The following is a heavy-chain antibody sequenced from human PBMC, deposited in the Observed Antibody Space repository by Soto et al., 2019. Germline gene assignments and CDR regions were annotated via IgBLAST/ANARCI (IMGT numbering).Heavy chain of an antibody. CDR1: GFTFSRDW. CDR2: IKQDGSET. J-gene: IGHJ2*01. CDR3: ARASSGYSSGWDYWYFDL. V-gene: IGHV3-7*03. Sequence: EVQLVESGGGLVQPGGSLRLSCAASGFTFSRDWMSWVRQAPGKGLEWVANIKQDGSETYYVDSVKVRFTISRDNAKTSLYVQMNSLRSEDTAVYYCARASSGYSSGWDYWYFDLWGRGTLVTVSS. D-gene: IGHD6-19*01.